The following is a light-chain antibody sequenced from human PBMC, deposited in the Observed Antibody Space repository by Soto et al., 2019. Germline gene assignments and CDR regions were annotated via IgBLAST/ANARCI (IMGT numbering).Light chain of an antibody. Sequence: LTQSPDTLSLSPGERATLSCRASQTVSSNYLAWCQQRPGQAPRLLIYCASTRAAGIPDRFSGSGSGPDFTLTITRLEPEDSAVYFCQQYTGPPTTFGQGTRLEIK. CDR3: QQYTGPPTT. CDR1: QTVSSNY. CDR2: CAS. J-gene: IGKJ5*01. V-gene: IGKV3-20*01.